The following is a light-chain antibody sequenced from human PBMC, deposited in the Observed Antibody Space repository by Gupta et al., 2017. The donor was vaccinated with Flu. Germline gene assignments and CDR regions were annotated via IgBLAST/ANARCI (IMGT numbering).Light chain of an antibody. Sequence: RVFGGNQYVYWYQHNPGKAPKFVIYHDNNRFSGISDRFSGSRSGNMASLTISGLQAEDEADYYCRSYNSSSGLVVFGGGTKVTVL. CDR1: RVFGGNQY. J-gene: IGLJ2*01. CDR3: RSYNSSSGLVV. V-gene: IGLV2-14*03. CDR2: HDN.